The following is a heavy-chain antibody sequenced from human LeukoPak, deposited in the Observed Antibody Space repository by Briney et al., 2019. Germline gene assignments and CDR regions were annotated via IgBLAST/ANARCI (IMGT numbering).Heavy chain of an antibody. Sequence: PSETLSLTCAVYGGSFSGYYWSWIRQPPGKGLEWIGEINHSGSTNYNPSLKSRVTISVDTSKNQFSLKLSSVTAADPAVYYCARRNSSGYYRVLDYWGQGTLVTVSS. J-gene: IGHJ4*02. CDR3: ARRNSSGYYRVLDY. D-gene: IGHD3-22*01. CDR2: INHSGST. V-gene: IGHV4-34*01. CDR1: GGSFSGYY.